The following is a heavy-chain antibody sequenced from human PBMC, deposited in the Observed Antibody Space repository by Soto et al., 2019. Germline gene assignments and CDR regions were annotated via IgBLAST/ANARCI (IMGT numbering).Heavy chain of an antibody. Sequence: ASVKVSCKASGYTFTGYYMHWLRQAPGQGLEWMGWINPNSGGTNYAQKFQGWVTMTRDTSISTAYMELSRLRSDDTAVYYCARDGYYDILTGYTPIYYMDVWGKGTTVTVSS. CDR2: INPNSGGT. J-gene: IGHJ6*03. CDR3: ARDGYYDILTGYTPIYYMDV. V-gene: IGHV1-2*04. CDR1: GYTFTGYY. D-gene: IGHD3-9*01.